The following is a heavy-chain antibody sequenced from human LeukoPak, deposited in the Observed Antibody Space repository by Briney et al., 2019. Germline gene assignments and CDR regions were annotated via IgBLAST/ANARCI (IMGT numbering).Heavy chain of an antibody. J-gene: IGHJ6*02. CDR3: AILWFGELSYYYYYGMDV. V-gene: IGHV1-69*13. D-gene: IGHD3-10*01. Sequence: SSVTVSCKASGGTFSSYAISWVRQAPGQGLEWMGGIIPIFGTANYAQKFQGRVTITADESTSTAYMELSSLRSEDTAVYYRAILWFGELSYYYYYGMDVWGQGTTVTVFS. CDR2: IIPIFGTA. CDR1: GGTFSSYA.